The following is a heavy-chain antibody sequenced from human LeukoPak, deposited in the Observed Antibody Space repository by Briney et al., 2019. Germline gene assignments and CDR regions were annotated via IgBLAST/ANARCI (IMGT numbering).Heavy chain of an antibody. CDR3: AKDIGYSSSSDYFDY. Sequence: PGRSLRLSCAASGFTFDDYAMHWVRQAPGKGLEWVSGISWNSGSIGYADSVKGRFTISRDNAKNSLYLQMNSLRAEDTALYYCAKDIGYSSSSDYFDYWGQGTLVTVSS. CDR2: ISWNSGSI. CDR1: GFTFDDYA. D-gene: IGHD6-6*01. J-gene: IGHJ4*02. V-gene: IGHV3-9*01.